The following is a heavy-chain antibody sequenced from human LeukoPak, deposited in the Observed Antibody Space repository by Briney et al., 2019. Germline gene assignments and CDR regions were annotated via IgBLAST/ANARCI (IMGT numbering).Heavy chain of an antibody. D-gene: IGHD3-9*01. V-gene: IGHV1-46*01. CDR1: GYTVTNYY. Sequence: ASVKVSCKASGYTVTNYYMHWVRQAPGQGLEWMGIINPNSGSTSYAQKFQGRVTMTRDMSTSTVYMELSSLRFEDTAVYYCARDYDVLTAYPPTQLFDPWGQGTLVTVSS. CDR3: ARDYDVLTAYPPTQLFDP. CDR2: INPNSGST. J-gene: IGHJ5*02.